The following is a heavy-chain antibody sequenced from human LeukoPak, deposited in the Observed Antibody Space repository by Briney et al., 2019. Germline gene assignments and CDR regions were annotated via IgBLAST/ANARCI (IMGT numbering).Heavy chain of an antibody. CDR1: GGSISSYY. Sequence: SETLSLTCTVSGGSISSYYWSWIRQPPGKGLEWIGYIYYSGSTNYNSSLKSRVTILVDMSKNQFSLKLTSVTAADTAVYYCARGRITYYYGSGSYGPTLNWFDPWGQGTLVTVSS. CDR3: ARGRITYYYGSGSYGPTLNWFDP. D-gene: IGHD3-10*01. CDR2: IYYSGST. J-gene: IGHJ5*02. V-gene: IGHV4-59*12.